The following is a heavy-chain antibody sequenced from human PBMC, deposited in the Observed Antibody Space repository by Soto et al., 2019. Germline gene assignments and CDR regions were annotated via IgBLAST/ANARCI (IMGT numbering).Heavy chain of an antibody. Sequence: EVQLVETGGGLIQPGGSLRLSCAASGFTVSSNYMSWVRQAPGKGLAWVSVIYSGGSTYYADSVKGRFTISRDNSKNTLYLRMNSLRAEDTAVYYCARCGYSYGHEYYFDYWVQGSLVTVSS. CDR1: GFTVSSNY. D-gene: IGHD5-18*01. CDR3: ARCGYSYGHEYYFDY. V-gene: IGHV3-53*02. CDR2: IYSGGST. J-gene: IGHJ4*02.